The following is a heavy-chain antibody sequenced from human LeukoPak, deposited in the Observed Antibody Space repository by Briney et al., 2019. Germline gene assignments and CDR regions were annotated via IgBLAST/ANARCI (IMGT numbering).Heavy chain of an antibody. CDR3: AKGGKWDVTPFDY. V-gene: IGHV3-23*01. J-gene: IGHJ4*02. Sequence: GGSLRLSCVASGFTFSGYWMHWVRQAPGKGLEWVSTISGGGGSTYYADSVKGRFTISRDNSKNTLYLQVNSLRAEDTAVYYCAKGGKWDVTPFDYWGQGTLVTVSS. CDR1: GFTFSGYW. D-gene: IGHD1-26*01. CDR2: ISGGGGST.